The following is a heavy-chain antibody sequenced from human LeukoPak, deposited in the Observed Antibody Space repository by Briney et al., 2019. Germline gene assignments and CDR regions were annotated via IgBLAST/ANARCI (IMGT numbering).Heavy chain of an antibody. CDR1: GYSISSGYY. V-gene: IGHV4-38-2*02. CDR2: IYHSGST. J-gene: IGHJ4*02. CDR3: ARVAEQWLVGDN. D-gene: IGHD6-19*01. Sequence: SETLSLTCTVSGYSISSGYYWGWIRQPPGKGLEWIGSIYHSGSTCYNPSLKSRVTISVDTSKNQFSLKLSSVTAADTAVYYCARVAEQWLVGDNWGQGTLVTVSS.